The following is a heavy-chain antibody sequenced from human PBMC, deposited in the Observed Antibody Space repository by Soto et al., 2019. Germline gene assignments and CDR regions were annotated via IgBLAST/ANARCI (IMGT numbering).Heavy chain of an antibody. CDR2: ISYDGSNK. Sequence: QVQLVESGGGVVQPGRSLRLSCAASGFTFSSYAMHWVRQAPGKGLEWVAVISYDGSNKYYADSVKGRFTISRDNSKNTLYLQMNSLRAEDTAVYYCAREGSYGDFDYWGQGTLVTVSS. D-gene: IGHD5-18*01. CDR1: GFTFSSYA. V-gene: IGHV3-30-3*01. CDR3: AREGSYGDFDY. J-gene: IGHJ4*02.